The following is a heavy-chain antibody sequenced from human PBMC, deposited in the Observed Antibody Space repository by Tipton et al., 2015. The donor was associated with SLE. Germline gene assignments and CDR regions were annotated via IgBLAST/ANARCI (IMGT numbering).Heavy chain of an antibody. Sequence: AVSGFTFSSYWMSWVRQAPGKGLEWVANINQDGSEKYYVDSVKGRFTISRDNAKNSLYLQMNSLRAEDTAVYYCARDDDYIPFDYWGQGTLVTVSS. CDR3: ARDDDYIPFDY. V-gene: IGHV3-7*01. CDR2: INQDGSEK. J-gene: IGHJ4*02. D-gene: IGHD4-11*01. CDR1: GFTFSSYW.